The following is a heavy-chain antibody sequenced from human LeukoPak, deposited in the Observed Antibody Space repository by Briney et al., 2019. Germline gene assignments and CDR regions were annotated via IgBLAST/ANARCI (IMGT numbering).Heavy chain of an antibody. J-gene: IGHJ6*02. V-gene: IGHV3-53*01. Sequence: GGSLRLSCAASGFTVSSNYMSWVRQAPGKGLEWVSVIYSGGSTYYADSVKGRLTISRDNSKNTLYLQMNSLRAEDTAVYYCARTPNWGYGMDVWGQGTTVTVSS. CDR3: ARTPNWGYGMDV. D-gene: IGHD7-27*01. CDR2: IYSGGST. CDR1: GFTVSSNY.